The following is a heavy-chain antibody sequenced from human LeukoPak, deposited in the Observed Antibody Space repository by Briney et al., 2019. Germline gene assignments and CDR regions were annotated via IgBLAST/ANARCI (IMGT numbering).Heavy chain of an antibody. Sequence: SETLSLTCTVSGVSVSSGSYYWSWLRQPPGKGLEWIGYIYYSGSTNYNPSLKSRVTISVDTSKNQFSLKLSSVTAADTAVYYCARGTVTGGSYFDFDYWGQGTLVTVSS. J-gene: IGHJ4*02. V-gene: IGHV4-61*01. CDR1: GVSVSSGSYY. CDR3: ARGTVTGGSYFDFDY. D-gene: IGHD1-26*01. CDR2: IYYSGST.